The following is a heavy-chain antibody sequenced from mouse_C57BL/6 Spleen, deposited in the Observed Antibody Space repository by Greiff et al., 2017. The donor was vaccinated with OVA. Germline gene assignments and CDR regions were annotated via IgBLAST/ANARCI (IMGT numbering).Heavy chain of an antibody. CDR2: IYPGDGDT. CDR1: GYAFSSSW. V-gene: IGHV1-82*01. J-gene: IGHJ2*01. CDR3: ASEITTVNGDLDY. Sequence: QVQLKQSGPELVKPGASVKISCKASGYAFSSSWMNWVKQRPGTGLEWIGRIYPGDGDTNYNGKFKGKATLTADKSSSTAYMKRSSLTSEDSAVYFCASEITTVNGDLDYWGQGTTLTVSS. D-gene: IGHD1-1*01.